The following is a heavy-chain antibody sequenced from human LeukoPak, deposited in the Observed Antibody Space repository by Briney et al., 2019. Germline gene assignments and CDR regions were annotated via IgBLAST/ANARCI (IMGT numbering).Heavy chain of an antibody. J-gene: IGHJ4*02. CDR3: VKGNSGSYPAHRRIDY. Sequence: GGSLRLSCAASGFTFGSFAMSWARQAPGKGLEWVSSLGGSGTGTYYAVSVKGRFTISRDNSKDTLYLQMNSLRVEDTAVYYCVKGNSGSYPAHRRIDYWGLGTLVTVSS. CDR2: LGGSGTGT. CDR1: GFTFGSFA. V-gene: IGHV3-23*01. D-gene: IGHD1-26*01.